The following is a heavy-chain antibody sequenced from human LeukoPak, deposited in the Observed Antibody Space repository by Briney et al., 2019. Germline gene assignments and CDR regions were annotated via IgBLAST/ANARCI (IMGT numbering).Heavy chain of an antibody. CDR3: RAASHYYYYYMDV. CDR1: GFTFSSYG. D-gene: IGHD2-15*01. V-gene: IGHV3-30*02. Sequence: GSLRLSCAASGFTFSSYGMHWVRQAPGKGLEWVAFIRYDGSNKYYADSVKGRFTISRDNSKNTLYLQMNSLRAEDTAVYYCRAASHYYYYYMDVWGKGTTVTVSS. J-gene: IGHJ6*03. CDR2: IRYDGSNK.